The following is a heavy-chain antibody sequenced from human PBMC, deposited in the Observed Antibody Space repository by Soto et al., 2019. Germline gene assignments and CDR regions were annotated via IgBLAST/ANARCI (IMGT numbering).Heavy chain of an antibody. J-gene: IGHJ4*02. CDR1: GFTFSSYG. CDR3: EKDKGAFGGPFDD. CDR2: ISYDGSNK. Sequence: LRLSCAASGFTFSSYGMHWVRQAPGKGLEWVAVISYDGSNKYYADSVKGRFTISRDNSKNTLYLQMNSLRAEDTAVYYCEKDKGAFGGPFDDWGQGTLVTVSS. V-gene: IGHV3-30*18. D-gene: IGHD3-16*01.